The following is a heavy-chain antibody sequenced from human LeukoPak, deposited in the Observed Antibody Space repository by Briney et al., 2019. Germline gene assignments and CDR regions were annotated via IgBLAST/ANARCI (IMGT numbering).Heavy chain of an antibody. CDR2: IRSKAYGGTT. V-gene: IGHV3-49*03. CDR1: GFTFGDYA. J-gene: IGHJ4*02. D-gene: IGHD5-18*01. Sequence: GGSLRLSCTASGFTFGDYAMSWFRQAPGKGLEWVGFIRSKAYGGTTGYAASVKGRFTISRDDSKSIAYLQMNSLKTGDTAVYYCARVGELWLYYFDYWGQGTLVTVSS. CDR3: ARVGELWLYYFDY.